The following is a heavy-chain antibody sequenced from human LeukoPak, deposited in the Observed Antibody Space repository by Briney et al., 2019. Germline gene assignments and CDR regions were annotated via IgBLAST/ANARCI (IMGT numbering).Heavy chain of an antibody. D-gene: IGHD2-2*01. CDR2: IRYDGGNK. CDR3: AKGVAMRPFDY. Sequence: GGSLRLSCAAPGFTFSSYGMHWVRQAPGKGLEWVAFIRYDGGNKYYADSVKGRFTISRDNSKNTLYLQMNSLRAEDTAAYYCAKGVAMRPFDYWGQGTLVTVSS. J-gene: IGHJ4*02. CDR1: GFTFSSYG. V-gene: IGHV3-30*02.